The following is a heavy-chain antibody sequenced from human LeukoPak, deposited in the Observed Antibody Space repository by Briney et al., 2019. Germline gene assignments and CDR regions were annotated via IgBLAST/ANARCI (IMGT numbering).Heavy chain of an antibody. CDR3: ARERGITMVRGYHYYYYMDV. Sequence: SETLSLTCAVYGGSFSGYYWSWIRQPPGKGLEWIGEINHSGSTNYNPSLKSRVTISVDTSKNQFSLKLSSVTAADTAVYYCARERGITMVRGYHYYYYMDVWGKGTTVTVSS. CDR2: INHSGST. CDR1: GGSFSGYY. D-gene: IGHD3-10*01. V-gene: IGHV4-34*01. J-gene: IGHJ6*03.